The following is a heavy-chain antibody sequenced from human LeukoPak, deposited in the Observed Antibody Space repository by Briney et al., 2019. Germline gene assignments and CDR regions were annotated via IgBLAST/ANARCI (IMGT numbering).Heavy chain of an antibody. V-gene: IGHV3-21*01. J-gene: IGHJ6*02. D-gene: IGHD6-19*01. CDR2: ISSSSYI. CDR1: GFTFSSYS. Sequence: GGSLRLSCAASGFTFSSYSMNRVRQAPGKGLEWVSSISSSSYIYYADSVKGRFTISRDNAKNSLYLQMNSLRAEDTAVYYCARGIAVAGTETYYYGMDVWGQGTTVTVSS. CDR3: ARGIAVAGTETYYYGMDV.